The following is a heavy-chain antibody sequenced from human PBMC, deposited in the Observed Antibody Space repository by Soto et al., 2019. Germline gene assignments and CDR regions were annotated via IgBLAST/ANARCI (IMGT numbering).Heavy chain of an antibody. D-gene: IGHD1-1*01. V-gene: IGHV3-30*18. CDR3: AKSVYNWNDGFFDY. J-gene: IGHJ4*02. CDR1: GVTFSSYG. CDR2: ISYDGNNK. Sequence: PGGSLRLSCAASGVTFSSYGLHWVRQAPGKGLEWVAVISYDGNNKYYADSVKGRFTISRDNSKNTLYLQMNSLRAEDTAVYYCAKSVYNWNDGFFDYWGQGTLVTVSS.